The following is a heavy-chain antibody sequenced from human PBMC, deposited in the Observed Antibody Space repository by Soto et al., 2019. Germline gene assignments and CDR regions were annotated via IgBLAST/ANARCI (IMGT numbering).Heavy chain of an antibody. J-gene: IGHJ6*02. V-gene: IGHV3-74*01. CDR2: INGDETST. Sequence: EVQLVESGGGLVQPGGSLRLSCAASGFTFTSYWMHWVRQAPGKGLVWVSRINGDETSTSYADSVKGRFTISRDNAKNTLYLQMDSLRAEDTAVYYCARAGDYTLYCMDVWGQGTTVTVSS. CDR3: ARAGDYTLYCMDV. CDR1: GFTFTSYW. D-gene: IGHD4-4*01.